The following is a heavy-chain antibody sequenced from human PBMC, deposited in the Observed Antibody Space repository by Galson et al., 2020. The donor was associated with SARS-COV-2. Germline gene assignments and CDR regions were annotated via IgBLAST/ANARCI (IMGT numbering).Heavy chain of an antibody. D-gene: IGHD3-22*01. CDR2: IWCDGSNK. CDR3: AKGRGYDSSGYYLREFDL. V-gene: IGHV3-33*06. J-gene: IGHJ5*02. CDR1: GFTFSSYG. Sequence: GGSLRLSCAASGFTFSSYGMHWVRQAPGKGLEWVAVIWCDGSNKYYADSVKGRFTISRDNSKNTLYLQMNSLRAEDTAVYYCAKGRGYDSSGYYLREFDLWGQGTLVTVSS.